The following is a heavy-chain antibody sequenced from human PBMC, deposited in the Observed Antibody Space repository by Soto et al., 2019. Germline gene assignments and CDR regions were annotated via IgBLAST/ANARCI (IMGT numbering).Heavy chain of an antibody. Sequence: GGSLRLSCAASGFTFSSYAMHWVRQAPGKGLEWVAVISYDGSNKYYADSVKGRFTISRDNSKNTLYLQMNSLRAEDTAVYYCASKESGYDFVYSVPAWGPGTLVTVSS. V-gene: IGHV3-30-3*01. D-gene: IGHD5-12*01. CDR2: ISYDGSNK. J-gene: IGHJ5*02. CDR3: ASKESGYDFVYSVPA. CDR1: GFTFSSYA.